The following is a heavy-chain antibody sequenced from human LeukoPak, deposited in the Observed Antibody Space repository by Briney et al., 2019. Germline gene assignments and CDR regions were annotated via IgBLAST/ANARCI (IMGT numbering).Heavy chain of an antibody. D-gene: IGHD1-1*01. CDR1: GASFSNSY. V-gene: IGHV4-34*01. CDR2: IDHTRNT. CDR3: ATASQLGSYNWFDP. Sequence: SETLPLTCAVYGASFSNSYWSWIRQPPGKGLEWIGEIDHTRNTKYNPSLKGRVTISLDTSKNQFSLDLTSVTATDTAVYYCATASQLGSYNWFDPWSQGTLVTVSS. J-gene: IGHJ5*02.